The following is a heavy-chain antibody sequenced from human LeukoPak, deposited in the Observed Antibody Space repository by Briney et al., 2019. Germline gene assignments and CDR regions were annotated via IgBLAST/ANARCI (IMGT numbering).Heavy chain of an antibody. CDR1: GFNFSSFV. Sequence: SGGSLRLSCAATGFNFSSFVMHWVRQAPGKGLDWVAVIWYDGSNKYYAGSVKGRFTISRDNSKNTLYLQMNSLRAEDTAVYYCARGPSAYPKCFDYWGQGTLVTVSS. CDR2: IWYDGSNK. J-gene: IGHJ4*02. CDR3: ARGPSAYPKCFDY. V-gene: IGHV3-33*01. D-gene: IGHD5-12*01.